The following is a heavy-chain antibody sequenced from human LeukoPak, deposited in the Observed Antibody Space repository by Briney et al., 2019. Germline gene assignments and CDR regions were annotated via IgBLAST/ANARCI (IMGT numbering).Heavy chain of an antibody. CDR1: AASISRRLYY. J-gene: IGHJ4*02. Sequence: SETLSLTCTVDAASISRRLYYWGWIRQPPGKGPEWIGGIYHSGSTYYNPFLKSRVTIAVDTAKNQFSLKLSSVTAADTAVYYCARHEVAMADTAYWGQGILVTVSS. V-gene: IGHV4-39*01. CDR3: ARHEVAMADTAY. CDR2: IYHSGST. D-gene: IGHD6-19*01.